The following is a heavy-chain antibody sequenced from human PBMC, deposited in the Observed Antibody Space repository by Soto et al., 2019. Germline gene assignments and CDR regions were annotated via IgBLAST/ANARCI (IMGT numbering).Heavy chain of an antibody. CDR3: ARVIRAASGTTNFSYYSGLDV. CDR1: GFTFSTYG. CDR2: ISDNGVNK. Sequence: PGGSLRLSCAASGFTFSTYGMHWVRQSPGKGLEWLAAISDNGVNKYYADSVKGRFTISRDNFKGTLFLQMNSLRGEDTAIYYCARVIRAASGTTNFSYYSGLDVWGQGTTVTVSS. V-gene: IGHV3-30*03. J-gene: IGHJ6*01. D-gene: IGHD3-3*01.